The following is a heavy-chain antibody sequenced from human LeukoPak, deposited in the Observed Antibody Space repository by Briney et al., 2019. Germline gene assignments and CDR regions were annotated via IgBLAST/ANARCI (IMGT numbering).Heavy chain of an antibody. D-gene: IGHD3-22*01. V-gene: IGHV3-30*04. CDR3: AKGSRSSGHYSDY. CDR2: ISYDGSNK. J-gene: IGHJ4*02. CDR1: GFTFDNYA. Sequence: GGSLRLSCEASGFTFDNYAIHWVRQAPGKRLEWVAVISYDGSNKYYADSVKGRFTISRDNSDNTLYLQMNSLRAEDTAVYYCAKGSRSSGHYSDYWGQGTLVTVSS.